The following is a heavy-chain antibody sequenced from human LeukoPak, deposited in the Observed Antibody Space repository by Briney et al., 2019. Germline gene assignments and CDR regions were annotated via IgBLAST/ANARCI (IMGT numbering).Heavy chain of an antibody. V-gene: IGHV4-39*01. CDR2: IYYSGST. Sequence: SETLSLTCTVSGGSISSSSYYWGWIRQPPGKGLEWIGSIYYSGSTYYNPSLKSRVTISVDTSKNQFSLKLSSVTAADTAVYYCARSVAGLGDAFDIWGQGTMVIVSS. CDR1: GGSISSSSYY. D-gene: IGHD6-19*01. CDR3: ARSVAGLGDAFDI. J-gene: IGHJ3*02.